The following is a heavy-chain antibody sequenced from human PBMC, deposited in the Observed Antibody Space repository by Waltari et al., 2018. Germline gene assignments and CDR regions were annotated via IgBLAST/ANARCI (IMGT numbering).Heavy chain of an antibody. CDR3: ARKGGRGYTYGPFYFDS. V-gene: IGHV3-74*01. CDR1: GFTFSDYW. CDR2: INGDGYGI. D-gene: IGHD5-18*01. J-gene: IGHJ4*02. Sequence: EVQLLEAGGDLVQPVGSLRLSCAASGFTFSDYWMHWVRQAPGKGRVWVARINGDGYGITYSDSVQGRFTISRDNTKNTVYLQLNSLRADDTAVYYCARKGGRGYTYGPFYFDSWGRGTLVTVSS.